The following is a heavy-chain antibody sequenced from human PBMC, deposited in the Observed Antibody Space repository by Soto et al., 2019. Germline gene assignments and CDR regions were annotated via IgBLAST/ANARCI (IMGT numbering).Heavy chain of an antibody. J-gene: IGHJ4*02. CDR3: ARLGYCTGTSCYTFDS. D-gene: IGHD2-2*02. Sequence: PGESLKISCQGSGYSFTSYLICWVRQRPVKGLEWMGRINPSDSYTTYSPSFQGHVTISTDKSFSTAYLQWSGLKASDTAMYYCARLGYCTGTSCYTFDSCGQGTLVTVSS. CDR1: GYSFTSYL. V-gene: IGHV5-10-1*01. CDR2: INPSDSYT.